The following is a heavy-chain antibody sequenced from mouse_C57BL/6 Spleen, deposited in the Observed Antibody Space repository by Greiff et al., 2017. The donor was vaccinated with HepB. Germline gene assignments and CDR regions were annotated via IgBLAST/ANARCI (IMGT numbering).Heavy chain of an antibody. CDR3: VRLGPARAYLDY. CDR2: IYPGSGNT. J-gene: IGHJ2*01. CDR1: GYTFTDYY. Sequence: VQLQQSGAELVRPGASVKLSCKASGYTFTDYYINWVKQRPGQGLEWTARIYPGSGNTYYNEKFKGKVTLTAEKSSSTAYMQLSRLTYGVSAVYICVRLGPARAYLDYWGKGTTLTVAS. D-gene: IGHD3-1*01. V-gene: IGHV1-76*01.